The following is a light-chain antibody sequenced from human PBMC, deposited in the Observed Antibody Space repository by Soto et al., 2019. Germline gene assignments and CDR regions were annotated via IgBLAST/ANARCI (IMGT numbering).Light chain of an antibody. CDR2: DTS. J-gene: IGKJ1*01. CDR1: QGSGDT. V-gene: IGKV3-15*01. Sequence: EVVMSQSPSTQSVSPGESATLSCRASQGSGDTLAGYQHKPGQTPRLLIYDTSTMATGVPARFSGSRSGAETAFTLTSLRPEAYAVYYCQQYNNWTAWTFGQGTKVDI. CDR3: QQYNNWTAWT.